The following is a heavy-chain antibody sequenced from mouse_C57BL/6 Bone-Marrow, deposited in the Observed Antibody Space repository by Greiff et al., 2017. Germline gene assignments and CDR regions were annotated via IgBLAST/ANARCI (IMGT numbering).Heavy chain of an antibody. Sequence: EVQLVESGGGLVKPGGSLKLSCAASGFTFSSYAMSWVRQTPEKRLEWVATISDGGSYTDYPDNVKGRFTLARDNAKNTLYLQMSNLKSEDTAMYYCARVGDYWGQGTTLTVSA. CDR3: ARVGDY. V-gene: IGHV5-4*01. CDR1: GFTFSSYA. J-gene: IGHJ2*01. CDR2: ISDGGSYT.